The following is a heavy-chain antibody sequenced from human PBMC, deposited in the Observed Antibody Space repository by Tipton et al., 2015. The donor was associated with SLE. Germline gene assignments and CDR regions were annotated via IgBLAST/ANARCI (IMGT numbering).Heavy chain of an antibody. CDR2: INHSGST. CDR1: GGSFSGYY. CDR3: TRVPRYNWNYIAD. V-gene: IGHV4-34*01. Sequence: GLVKPSETLSLTCAVYGGSFSGYYWSWIRQPPGKGLEWIGEINHSGSTNYNPSLKSRVTISVDTSKNQFSLNLSSVTAADTAVYHCTRVPRYNWNYIADWGQGTLVSVSP. D-gene: IGHD1-7*01. J-gene: IGHJ4*02.